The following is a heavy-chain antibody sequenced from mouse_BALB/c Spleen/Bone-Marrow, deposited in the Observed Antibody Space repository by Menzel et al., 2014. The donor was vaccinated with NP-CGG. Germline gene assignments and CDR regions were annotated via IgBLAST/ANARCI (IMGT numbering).Heavy chain of an antibody. D-gene: IGHD4-1*01. CDR3: ARCLTGTSAMDY. CDR2: INPGSGGT. CDR1: GYAFTNYL. J-gene: IGHJ4*01. V-gene: IGHV1-54*01. Sequence: VQLQQSGAELVRPGTSVKVSCKASGYAFTNYLIEWVKQRPGQGLEWFGVINPGSGGTNYNEKFKAKATLTADKSSSTAYMQLSSLTSDDSAVYFCARCLTGTSAMDYWGQGTSVTVSS.